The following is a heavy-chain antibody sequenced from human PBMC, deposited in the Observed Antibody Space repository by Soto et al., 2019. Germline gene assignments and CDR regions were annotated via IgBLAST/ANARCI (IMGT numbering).Heavy chain of an antibody. J-gene: IGHJ3*01. D-gene: IGHD1-20*01. CDR2: IKGDGINT. CDR3: ARGIPGHYGFDV. Sequence: EVQLVESGGGLVQPGGSLRLSCAASGFTFSNYWIHWVRQAPGKGLVWVSRIKGDGINTNYADSVKGRFTISRDNAGNTVYLQMNRLRTDDTAVYYCARGIPGHYGFDVWGQGTMVTVSS. CDR1: GFTFSNYW. V-gene: IGHV3-74*01.